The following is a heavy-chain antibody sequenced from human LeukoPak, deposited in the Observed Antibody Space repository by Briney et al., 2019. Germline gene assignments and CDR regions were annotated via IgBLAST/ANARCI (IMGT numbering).Heavy chain of an antibody. Sequence: SQTLSLTCTVSGGSISSGDYYWSWIRQPPGKGLEWIGYIYYSGSTYHNPSLKSRVTISVDTSKNQFSLKLSSVTAADTAVYYCARDRGPWFGENAVDYWGQGTLVTVSS. CDR3: ARDRGPWFGENAVDY. D-gene: IGHD3-10*01. CDR2: IYYSGST. CDR1: GGSISSGDYY. J-gene: IGHJ4*02. V-gene: IGHV4-30-4*01.